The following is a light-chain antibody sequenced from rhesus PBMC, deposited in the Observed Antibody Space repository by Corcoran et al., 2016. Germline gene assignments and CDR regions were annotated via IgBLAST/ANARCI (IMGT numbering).Light chain of an antibody. V-gene: IGLV2-26*02. J-gene: IGLJ1*01. CDR3: CSYRSGSTLYI. Sequence: QASLTQPPSVSQSLGQSVTISCPGTSSGIASYSDVSWYQQHPGKAPRLLIYSVSNRPSGVSDRFSGFKSGSTASLTISGLQAEDEAIYYCCSYRSGSTLYIFGAGTRLTVL. CDR1: SSGIASYSD. CDR2: SVS.